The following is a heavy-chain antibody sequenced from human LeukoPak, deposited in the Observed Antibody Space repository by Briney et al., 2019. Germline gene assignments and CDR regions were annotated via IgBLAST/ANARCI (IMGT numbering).Heavy chain of an antibody. CDR2: IYHSGST. D-gene: IGHD6-19*01. J-gene: IGHJ4*02. CDR3: ARGHSIAVAALGY. CDR1: GGSISSSNW. V-gene: IGHV4-4*02. Sequence: SETLSLTCAVSGGSISSSNWWSWVRQPPGKGLEWIGEIYHSGSTNYNPSLKSRVTISVDKSKYQFSLKLSSVTAADTAVYYCARGHSIAVAALGYWGQGTLVTVSS.